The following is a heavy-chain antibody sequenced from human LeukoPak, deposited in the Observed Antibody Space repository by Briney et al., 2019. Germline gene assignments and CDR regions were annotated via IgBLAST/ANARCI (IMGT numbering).Heavy chain of an antibody. Sequence: SETLSRTCTISGGSISGYYWNWIRQPPGKGLEWIGYTYYTGTANYNPSLKSRVTISIDTSKNQFSLKLSSVTAADTAVYYCARFSARVRGVMGYGMDVWGQGTTVTVSS. J-gene: IGHJ6*02. V-gene: IGHV4-59*08. CDR2: TYYTGTA. CDR1: GGSISGYY. D-gene: IGHD3-10*01. CDR3: ARFSARVRGVMGYGMDV.